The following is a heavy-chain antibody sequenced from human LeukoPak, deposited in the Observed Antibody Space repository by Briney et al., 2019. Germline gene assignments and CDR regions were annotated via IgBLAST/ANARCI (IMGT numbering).Heavy chain of an antibody. CDR2: ITWNSGKI. CDR3: ARSRRARTLDAFDI. V-gene: IGHV3-9*01. D-gene: IGHD5-24*01. Sequence: GGSLRLSCAASGFRFEEYAMHWVRQAPGKGPEWVSGITWNSGKIDHADSVKGRFTISRDNAKNSLYLQMNSLRAEDTALYYCARSRRARTLDAFDIWGQGTTVTVSS. J-gene: IGHJ3*02. CDR1: GFRFEEYA.